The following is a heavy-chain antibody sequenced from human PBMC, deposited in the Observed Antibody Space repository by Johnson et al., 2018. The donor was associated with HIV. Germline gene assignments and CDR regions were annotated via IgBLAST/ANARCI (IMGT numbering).Heavy chain of an antibody. CDR1: GFTFSSYA. V-gene: IGHV3-74*02. CDR2: INSDGSST. Sequence: VQLVESGGGLVQPGGSLRLSCAASGFTFSSYAMSWVRQAPGKGLVWVSRINSDGSSTSYADSVKGRFTISRDNAKNTLYLQMNSLRVEDTAVYYCARAIDQGYSSGWSSDVYDIWGQGTMVTVSA. CDR3: ARAIDQGYSSGWSSDVYDI. D-gene: IGHD6-19*01. J-gene: IGHJ3*02.